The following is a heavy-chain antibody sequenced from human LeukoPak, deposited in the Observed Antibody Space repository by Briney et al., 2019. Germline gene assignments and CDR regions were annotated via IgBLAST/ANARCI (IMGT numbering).Heavy chain of an antibody. CDR1: EFTFSSYS. J-gene: IGHJ4*02. V-gene: IGHV3-48*04. Sequence: GGSLRLSCAASEFTFSSYSMNWVRQAPGKGLGWVSYISSSSSTIYYADSVKGRFTISRDNAKNSLYLQMNSLRAEDTAVYYCARGNDYGDGYWGQGTLVTVSS. D-gene: IGHD4-17*01. CDR2: ISSSSSTI. CDR3: ARGNDYGDGY.